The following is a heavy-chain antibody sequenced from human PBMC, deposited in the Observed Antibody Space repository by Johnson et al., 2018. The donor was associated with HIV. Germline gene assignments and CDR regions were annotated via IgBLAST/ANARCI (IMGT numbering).Heavy chain of an antibody. D-gene: IGHD6-13*01. CDR3: ARGGSSWYLRAFDI. CDR1: RVTFDDYV. Sequence: VHLVESGGALLQPGRSLILSCSASRVTFDDYVMHWVRQVPGKGLEWVSGINSDGSSTSYADSVKGRFTISRDNAKNTLYLQMSSLRAEDTALYYCARGGSSWYLRAFDIWGQGTMVTVSS. V-gene: IGHV3-9*01. J-gene: IGHJ3*02. CDR2: INSDGSST.